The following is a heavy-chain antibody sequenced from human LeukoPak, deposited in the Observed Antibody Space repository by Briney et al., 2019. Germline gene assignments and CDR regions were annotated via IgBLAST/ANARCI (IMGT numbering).Heavy chain of an antibody. J-gene: IGHJ4*02. V-gene: IGHV4-59*08. Sequence: SETLSLTCTVSGGSISSLYWSWIRQPPGKGLEWIGYIYYSGSTNYNPSLKSRVTISVDTSKNQFSLRLNSVTAADTAVYYCARLSSGSSSWYDIDYWGQGTLVTVSS. D-gene: IGHD6-13*01. CDR3: ARLSSGSSSWYDIDY. CDR1: GGSISSLY. CDR2: IYYSGST.